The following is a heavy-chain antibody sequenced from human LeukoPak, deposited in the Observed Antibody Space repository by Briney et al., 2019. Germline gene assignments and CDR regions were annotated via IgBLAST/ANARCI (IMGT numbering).Heavy chain of an antibody. Sequence: GGSLRLSCAASGFIFSNFAMHWVRQAPGKGLEWVANIKNDGAVKNYVDSVKGRFTISRDNAKNSLYLQMNSLRAEDTAVYYCARDRCGGDCYYYYYGMDVWGQGTTVTVSS. CDR3: ARDRCGGDCYYYYYGMDV. CDR1: GFIFSNFA. CDR2: IKNDGAVK. V-gene: IGHV3-7*01. D-gene: IGHD2-21*02. J-gene: IGHJ6*02.